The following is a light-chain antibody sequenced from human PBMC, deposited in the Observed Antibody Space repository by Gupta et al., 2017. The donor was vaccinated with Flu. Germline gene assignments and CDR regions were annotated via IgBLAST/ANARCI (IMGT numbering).Light chain of an antibody. CDR3: AQWDDILDGPV. J-gene: IGLJ2*01. V-gene: IGLV1-44*01. CDR2: KDD. CDR1: YHSEGEN. Sequence: YHSEGENVSWYQQLPGAAPRVLMYKDDNRPSVAPARLSGTKSGASASLVIDGLQSEDEGCDYCAQWDDILDGPVFGAGTRLSVL.